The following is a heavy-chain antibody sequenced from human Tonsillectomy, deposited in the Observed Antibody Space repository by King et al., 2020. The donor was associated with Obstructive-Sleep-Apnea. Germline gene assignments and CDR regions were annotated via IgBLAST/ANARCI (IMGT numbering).Heavy chain of an antibody. CDR1: GGSISSRNYY. V-gene: IGHV4-39*01. Sequence: PLQESGPGLVKPSETLSLTCTVSGGSISSRNYYWGWIRQPPGQGLEWIGSISYSGSIYYNPSLKSRPTVSVDTSTNQFYLRLSSVAAADTALYYCARQDGYGDFAFDYWGQGILVTASS. J-gene: IGHJ4*02. CDR2: ISYSGSI. CDR3: ARQDGYGDFAFDY. D-gene: IGHD4-17*01.